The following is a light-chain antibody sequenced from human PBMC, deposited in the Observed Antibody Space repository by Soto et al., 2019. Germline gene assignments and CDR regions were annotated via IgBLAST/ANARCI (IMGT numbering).Light chain of an antibody. V-gene: IGLV1-40*01. Sequence: QSALTQPRSVSGSPGDSVTISCTGSSSNIGAGYDVHWYQQLPGTAPKLLIYGNSNRPSGVPDRFSGSKSGTSASLAITGLQAEDEADYYCQSYDSSLSGSVFGGGTQLTVL. CDR2: GNS. J-gene: IGLJ2*01. CDR3: QSYDSSLSGSV. CDR1: SSNIGAGYD.